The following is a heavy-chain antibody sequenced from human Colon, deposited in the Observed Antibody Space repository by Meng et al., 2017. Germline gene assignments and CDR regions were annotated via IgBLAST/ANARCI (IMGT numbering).Heavy chain of an antibody. CDR1: GASIIGLNW. D-gene: IGHD7-27*01. J-gene: IGHJ4*02. CDR2: IHHSGRT. Sequence: QVELQVPGPGLVKPSGTLSLTCTVSGASIIGLNWWTWVRQTRGKGLEWIGEIHHSGRTNSMPSLKSRVTLSLDKSKNQFSLSMTSVTAADTAVYYCARGTGDIRVGFDYWGQGTLVTVSS. V-gene: IGHV4-4*02. CDR3: ARGTGDIRVGFDY.